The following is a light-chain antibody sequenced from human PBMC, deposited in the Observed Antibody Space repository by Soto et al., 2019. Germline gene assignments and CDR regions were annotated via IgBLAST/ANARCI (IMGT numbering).Light chain of an antibody. CDR3: CSYTDIALDVV. Sequence: QSALTQPASVSGSPGQSITMSCTGSSTDFGDDKYVSWYQQQPGKGPNLLIYGVSNRPSGVSNRFSGSKSGNTASLTISGVRPEDEADYYCCSYTDIALDVVFGGGTQLTVL. CDR1: STDFGDDKY. CDR2: GVS. J-gene: IGLJ2*01. V-gene: IGLV2-14*01.